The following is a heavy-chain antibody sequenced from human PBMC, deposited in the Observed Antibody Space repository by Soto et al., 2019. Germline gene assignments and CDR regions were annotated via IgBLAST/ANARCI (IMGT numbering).Heavy chain of an antibody. J-gene: IGHJ6*02. V-gene: IGHV1-2*02. Sequence: GASVKVSCKASGYTFTGYYMHWVRQATGQGLEWMGWINPNSGGTNYAQKFQGRVTMTRDTSISTAYMELSMLRSDDTAVYYCAIKPRGALYPYGMDVWGQGXKVTVYS. D-gene: IGHD2-2*02. CDR2: INPNSGGT. CDR1: GYTFTGYY. CDR3: AIKPRGALYPYGMDV.